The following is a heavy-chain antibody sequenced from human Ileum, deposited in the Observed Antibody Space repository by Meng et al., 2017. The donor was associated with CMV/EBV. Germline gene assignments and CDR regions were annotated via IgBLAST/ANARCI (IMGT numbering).Heavy chain of an antibody. Sequence: VERLEYGGDLEQLRGSLRLSCAASGFTFSSYAMNWVRQAPGKGLEWVSSIHSGGTTYYADSVKGRFTISRDNSKNTLYLRMDSLRVEDTAVYYCARDRGNSVYESLDFWGQGTLVTVSS. D-gene: IGHD5/OR15-5a*01. CDR2: IHSGGTT. CDR1: GFTFSSYA. CDR3: ARDRGNSVYESLDF. J-gene: IGHJ4*02. V-gene: IGHV3-23*01.